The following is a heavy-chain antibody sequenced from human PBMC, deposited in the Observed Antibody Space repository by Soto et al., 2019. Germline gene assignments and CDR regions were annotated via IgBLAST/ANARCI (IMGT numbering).Heavy chain of an antibody. J-gene: IGHJ5*02. Sequence: SETLSLTCNMSGDSYSISTYSWSWIRQPPGKALQWIGFIYQSGVTSYNPSLASRVSISLDRSNNQCSLKLKSVTAADTAVYFCAGMPYTSGLRFDPWGPGTLVTAPQ. CDR1: GDSYSISTYS. CDR2: IYQSGVT. D-gene: IGHD6-19*01. V-gene: IGHV4-30-2*01. CDR3: AGMPYTSGLRFDP.